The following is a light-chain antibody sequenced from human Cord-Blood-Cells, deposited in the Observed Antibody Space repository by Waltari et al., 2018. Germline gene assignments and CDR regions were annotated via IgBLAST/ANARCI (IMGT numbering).Light chain of an antibody. J-gene: IGKJ2*03. V-gene: IGKV4-1*01. Sequence: DIVMTQSPDSLAVSLGERDTITCKSSQSVLYSSNNKNYLAWYQQKPGQPPKLLIYWASTRESGVPDRFSGSGSGTDFTLTISSLQAEDVAVYYCQQYYSTPYSFGQGPKLEIK. CDR2: WAS. CDR3: QQYYSTPYS. CDR1: QSVLYSSNNKNY.